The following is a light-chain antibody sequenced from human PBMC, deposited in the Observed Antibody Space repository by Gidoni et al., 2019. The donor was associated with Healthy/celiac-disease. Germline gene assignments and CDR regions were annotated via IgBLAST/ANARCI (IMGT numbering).Light chain of an antibody. Sequence: EIVLTQSPGTLSLSPGERATLSCRASQSVSSSYLAWYQQKPGQAPRLLIYGASSRATGIPDRISGSGSGKDFTLTISRLEPEDFAVYYCQQYGSSCSFGQGTKLEIK. CDR2: GAS. J-gene: IGKJ2*04. V-gene: IGKV3-20*01. CDR1: QSVSSSY. CDR3: QQYGSSCS.